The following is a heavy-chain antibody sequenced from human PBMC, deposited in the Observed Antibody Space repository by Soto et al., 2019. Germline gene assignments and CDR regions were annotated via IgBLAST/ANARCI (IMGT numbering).Heavy chain of an antibody. V-gene: IGHV3-30*18. Sequence: QVQLVESGGGVVQPGRSLRLSCAASGFTFSSYGMHWVRQAPGKGLEWVAVISYDGSNKYYADAVKGRFTISRDNSKNPLYLQMNSLRAEDTAVYYCAKSLRDYYGSGSIDPWGQGNLVTVSS. CDR1: GFTFSSYG. CDR2: ISYDGSNK. CDR3: AKSLRDYYGSGSIDP. J-gene: IGHJ5*02. D-gene: IGHD3-10*01.